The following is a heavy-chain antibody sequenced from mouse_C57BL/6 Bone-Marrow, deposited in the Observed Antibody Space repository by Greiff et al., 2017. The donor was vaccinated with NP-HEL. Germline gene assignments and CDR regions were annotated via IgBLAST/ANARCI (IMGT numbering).Heavy chain of an antibody. D-gene: IGHD1-1*01. CDR2: INSDGGST. J-gene: IGHJ1*03. CDR3: ARHGITTVVAHWYFDV. Sequence: DVMLVESGGGLAQPGESLKLSCESNEYEFPSHDMSWVRKTPEKRLELVAAINSDGGSTYYPDTMERRFIISRDNTKKTLYLQMSSRRSEDTAVYYGARHGITTVVAHWYFDVWGTGTTVTVSS. CDR1: EYEFPSHD. V-gene: IGHV5-2*03.